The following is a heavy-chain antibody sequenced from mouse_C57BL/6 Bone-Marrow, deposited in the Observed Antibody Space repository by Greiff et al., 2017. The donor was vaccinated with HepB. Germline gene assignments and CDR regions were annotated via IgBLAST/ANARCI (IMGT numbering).Heavy chain of an antibody. V-gene: IGHV14-4*01. J-gene: IGHJ3*01. CDR1: GFNIKDDY. CDR2: IDPENGDT. CDR3: TTPIYYDYPWFAY. D-gene: IGHD2-4*01. Sequence: VQLQQSGAELVRPGASVKLSCTASGFNIKDDYMHWVKQRPEQGLEWIGWIDPENGDTEYASKFQGKATITADTSSNTAYLQLSSLTSEDTAVYYCTTPIYYDYPWFAYWGQGTLVTVSA.